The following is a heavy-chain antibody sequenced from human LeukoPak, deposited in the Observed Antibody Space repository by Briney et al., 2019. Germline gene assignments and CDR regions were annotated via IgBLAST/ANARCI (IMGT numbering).Heavy chain of an antibody. CDR1: GYTFTSYD. CDR2: INPNSGGT. V-gene: IGHV1-2*02. J-gene: IGHJ5*02. CDR3: ASSALRGESYDILTGYYTWFDP. D-gene: IGHD3-9*01. Sequence: ASVKVSCKGSGYTFTSYDINWVRQAPGQGLEWMGWINPNSGGTNYAQKFQGRVTMTRDTSISTAYMELSRLRSDDTAVYYCASSALRGESYDILTGYYTWFDPWGQGTLVTVSS.